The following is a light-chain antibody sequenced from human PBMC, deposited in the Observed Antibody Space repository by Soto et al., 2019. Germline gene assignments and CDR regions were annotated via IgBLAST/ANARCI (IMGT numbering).Light chain of an antibody. CDR2: DAS. J-gene: IGKJ1*01. V-gene: IGKV1-5*01. CDR3: QQYNSFSWT. Sequence: DIQMTQSPSTLSASVGDRVTITCRASQNIDSWLAWYQQKPGRAPNLLIYDASSLESGVPTRFSGSGSGTEFTLTISSLQPDDFATYYCQQYNSFSWTFGQGTKVEIK. CDR1: QNIDSW.